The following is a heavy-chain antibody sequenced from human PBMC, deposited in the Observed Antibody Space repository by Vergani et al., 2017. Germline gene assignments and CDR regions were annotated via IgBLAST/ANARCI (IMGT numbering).Heavy chain of an antibody. V-gene: IGHV1-46*01. J-gene: IGHJ4*02. CDR1: SSPFTFSF. D-gene: IGHD2-15*01. CDR3: ARGDIVVMVPATLDF. Sequence: QVQLVQSGAAVNNPRAPFPFPCPPSSSPFTFSFLPFLRPAPGQRLPSMGIINPSGGTTSYPQKFQGRVTMTRDTSTNTVYMDLGSLRSEDTAVYYCARGDIVVMVPATLDFWGQGTLVTVSS. CDR2: INPSGGTT.